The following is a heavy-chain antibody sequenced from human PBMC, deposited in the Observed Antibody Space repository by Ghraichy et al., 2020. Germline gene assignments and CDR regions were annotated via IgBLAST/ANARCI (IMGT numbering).Heavy chain of an antibody. CDR3: ARGGTYYNSWSGYYTPDYYYHSMDV. V-gene: IGHV1-69*04. CDR1: GGTFSSYA. J-gene: IGHJ6*02. D-gene: IGHD3-3*01. CDR2: IIPILGIA. Sequence: SVKVSCKASGGTFSSYAISWVRQAPGQGLEWMGRIIPILGIANYAQKFQGRVTITADKSTSTAYMELSSLRSEDTAVYYCARGGTYYNSWSGYYTPDYYYHSMDVWGQGSTVTASS.